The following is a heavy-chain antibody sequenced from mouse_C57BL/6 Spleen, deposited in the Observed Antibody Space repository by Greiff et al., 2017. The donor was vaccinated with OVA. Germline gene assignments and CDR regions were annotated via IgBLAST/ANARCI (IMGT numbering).Heavy chain of an antibody. J-gene: IGHJ1*03. CDR1: GYTFTSYW. CDR3: ARSLRSWYFDV. Sequence: QVQLQQPGAELVRPGPSVKLSCKASGYTFTSYWMHWVKQRPGQGLEWIGVIDPSDSYTNYNQKSKGKATLTVDTSSSTAYMQLSSLTSEDSAVYYCARSLRSWYFDVWGTGTTVTVSS. V-gene: IGHV1-59*01. D-gene: IGHD2-12*01. CDR2: IDPSDSYT.